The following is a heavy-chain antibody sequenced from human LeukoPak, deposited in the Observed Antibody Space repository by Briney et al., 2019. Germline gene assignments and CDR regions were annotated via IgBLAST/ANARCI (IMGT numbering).Heavy chain of an antibody. V-gene: IGHV1-69*05. CDR2: IIPIFGTA. CDR1: GGTFSSYA. CDR3: ARVGDFWGGYYRPFDY. Sequence: SVKVSCKASGGTFSSYAISWVRQAPGQGLEWMGRIIPIFGTANYAQKFQGRVTITTDESTSTAYMELSSLRSEDTAVYYCARVGDFWGGYYRPFDYWGQGTLVTVSS. J-gene: IGHJ4*02. D-gene: IGHD3-3*01.